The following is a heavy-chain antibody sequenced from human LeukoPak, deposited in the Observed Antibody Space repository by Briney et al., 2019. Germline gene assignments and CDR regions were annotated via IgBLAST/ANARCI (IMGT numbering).Heavy chain of an antibody. CDR1: GGTFSSYA. Sequence: ASVKVSCKASGGTFSSYAISWVRQAPGQGLEWMGRIIPILGIANYAQKFQGRVTITADKSTSTAYMELSSLRSEDTAVYYCARVGAIPEAPIDPWGQGTLVTVSS. CDR3: ARVGAIPEAPIDP. D-gene: IGHD2-21*01. CDR2: IIPILGIA. V-gene: IGHV1-69*04. J-gene: IGHJ5*02.